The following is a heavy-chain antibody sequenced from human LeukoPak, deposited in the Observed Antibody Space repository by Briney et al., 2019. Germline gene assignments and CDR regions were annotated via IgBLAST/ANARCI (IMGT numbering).Heavy chain of an antibody. CDR2: IIPIFGIA. CDR3: AREYDSSGDPQRLDY. Sequence: ASVTVSCKASGGTFSSYAISWVRQAPGQGLEWMGRIIPIFGIANYAQKFQGRVTITADKSTSTAYMELSSLRSEDTAVYYCAREYDSSGDPQRLDYWGQGTLVTVSS. J-gene: IGHJ4*02. CDR1: GGTFSSYA. D-gene: IGHD3-22*01. V-gene: IGHV1-69*04.